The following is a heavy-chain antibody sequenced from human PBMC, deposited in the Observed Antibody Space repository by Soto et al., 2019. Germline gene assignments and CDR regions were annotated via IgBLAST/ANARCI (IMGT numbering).Heavy chain of an antibody. D-gene: IGHD3-3*01. V-gene: IGHV3-23*01. Sequence: GSLRLSCAASGFTFSKNAMSWVRQAPGKGLEWVSTISASGGTTYYADSVKGRLTISRDNSRNTLYLQMNSLGAEDTAIYYCAKKAGDYDFWTSFTYYFDFWGQGTLVTVSS. CDR3: AKKAGDYDFWTSFTYYFDF. CDR1: GFTFSKNA. J-gene: IGHJ4*02. CDR2: ISASGGTT.